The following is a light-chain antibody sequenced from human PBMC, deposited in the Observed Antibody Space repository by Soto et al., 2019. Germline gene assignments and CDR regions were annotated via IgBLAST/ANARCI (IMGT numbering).Light chain of an antibody. J-gene: IGKJ4*01. CDR1: QTISRS. Sequence: EIVLTQSPATLSLSPGESATLSCRASQTISRSLAWYQQKPGQAPRLLIYDASNRATGIPARFSGSGSGTDFTLTISSLEPEDFAVYYCQHRSNWPLTFGGGTKVEI. CDR3: QHRSNWPLT. CDR2: DAS. V-gene: IGKV3-11*01.